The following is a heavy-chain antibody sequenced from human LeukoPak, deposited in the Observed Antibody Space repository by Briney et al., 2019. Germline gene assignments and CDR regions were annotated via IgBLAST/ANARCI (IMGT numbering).Heavy chain of an antibody. Sequence: GGSLRLSCAASGFTFSSYAMSWVRRAPGKGLEWVSAISGSGGSTYYADSVKGRFTISRDNSKNTLYLQMNSLRAEDTAVYYCANRYYYDSSGTKSPPGYWGQGTLVTVSS. D-gene: IGHD3-22*01. CDR3: ANRYYYDSSGTKSPPGY. CDR2: ISGSGGST. V-gene: IGHV3-23*01. CDR1: GFTFSSYA. J-gene: IGHJ4*02.